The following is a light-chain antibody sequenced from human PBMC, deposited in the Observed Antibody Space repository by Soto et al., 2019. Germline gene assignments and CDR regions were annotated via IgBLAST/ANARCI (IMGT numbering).Light chain of an antibody. V-gene: IGLV2-11*01. Sequence: QSVLTQPRSVSGSPGQSVTISCTGTSSDVGGYNYVSWYQQHPGKAPKLMIYDVNKRPSGVPDRFSGSKSGNTASLTISGLQAEDEADYHCCSYAGSYTHVVFGGGTKVTVL. J-gene: IGLJ2*01. CDR2: DVN. CDR1: SSDVGGYNY. CDR3: CSYAGSYTHVV.